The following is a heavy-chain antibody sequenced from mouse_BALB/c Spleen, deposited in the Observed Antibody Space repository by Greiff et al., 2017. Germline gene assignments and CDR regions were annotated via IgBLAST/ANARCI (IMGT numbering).Heavy chain of an antibody. Sequence: EVHLVESGGGLVQPGGSRKLSCAASGFTFSSFGMHWVRQAPEKGLEWVAYISSGSSTIYYADTVKGRFTISRDNPKNTLFLQMTSLRSEDTAMYYCARSGFYYYGSSPAAMDYWGQGTSVTVSS. CDR1: GFTFSSFG. D-gene: IGHD1-1*01. J-gene: IGHJ4*01. V-gene: IGHV5-17*02. CDR3: ARSGFYYYGSSPAAMDY. CDR2: ISSGSSTI.